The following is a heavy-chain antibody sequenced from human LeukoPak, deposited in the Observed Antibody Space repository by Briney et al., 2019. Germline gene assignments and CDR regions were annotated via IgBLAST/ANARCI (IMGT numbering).Heavy chain of an antibody. D-gene: IGHD3-3*01. CDR3: ARAHQSGYDNCLDP. J-gene: IGHJ5*02. CDR2: IYYSGTT. Sequence: PSETLSLTCTVSGGSISSGGHYWNWIRQHPGRGLEWIGYIYYSGTTYYNPSLKSRVTISLDTSKNQFPLKLSSVTAADTAVYYCARAHQSGYDNCLDPWGQGTLVTVSS. V-gene: IGHV4-31*03. CDR1: GGSISSGGHY.